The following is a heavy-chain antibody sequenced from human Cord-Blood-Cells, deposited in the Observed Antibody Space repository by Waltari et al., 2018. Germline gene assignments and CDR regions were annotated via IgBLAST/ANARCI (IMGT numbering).Heavy chain of an antibody. J-gene: IGHJ4*02. Sequence: QVQLVQSGAEVKKPGASVKVSCKASGYTFTGYYMHWVRQAPGQGLEWMGWINRNSGGTNYEQKFQGRVTMTRDTSISTAYMELSRLRSDDTAVYYCARARTHWGQGTLVTVSS. CDR2: INRNSGGT. V-gene: IGHV1-2*02. CDR1: GYTFTGYY. CDR3: ARARTH.